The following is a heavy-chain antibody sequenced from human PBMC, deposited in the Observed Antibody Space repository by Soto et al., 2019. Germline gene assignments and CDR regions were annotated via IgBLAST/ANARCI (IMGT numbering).Heavy chain of an antibody. CDR3: ARRPTRRGGQR. CDR2: INPSSGST. CDR1: GYTFTSYY. V-gene: IGHV1-46*01. Sequence: RASVKVSCKASGYTFTSYYIHWVRQAPGQGLEWMGIINPSSGSTNYAQKFQGRVTMTRDTSTSTVYMELSSLRFEDTAVYQCARRPTRRGGQRWGRGTQVAVSS. J-gene: IGHJ1*01. D-gene: IGHD2-2*01.